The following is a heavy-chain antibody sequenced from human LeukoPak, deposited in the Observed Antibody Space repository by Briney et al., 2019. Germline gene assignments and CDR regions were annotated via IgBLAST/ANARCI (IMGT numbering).Heavy chain of an antibody. D-gene: IGHD3-3*01. Sequence: GGSLRLSCAASGFSFGEYWMLWVRQTPRNGLSWIARIDRDGTPRIYADSVMGRFTISRDNAKHALYLQTNSLKDEDTAVYYCVASRWSGALDFWGQGSLVTVSS. CDR2: IDRDGTPR. CDR1: GFSFGEYW. V-gene: IGHV3-74*01. J-gene: IGHJ4*02. CDR3: VASRWSGALDF.